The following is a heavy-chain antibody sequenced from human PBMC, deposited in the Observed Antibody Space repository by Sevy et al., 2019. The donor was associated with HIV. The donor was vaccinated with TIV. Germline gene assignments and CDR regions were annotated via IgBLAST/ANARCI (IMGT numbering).Heavy chain of an antibody. Sequence: ASVKVSCKASGYTFTSYGISWVRQAPGQGLEWMGWISAYNGNTNYAQKLQGRVTMTTDTSTSTAYMELRSLRSDDTTVYYCAREMNYYDSSGYYSQYYFDYWGQGTLVTVSS. D-gene: IGHD3-22*01. CDR2: ISAYNGNT. CDR1: GYTFTSYG. CDR3: AREMNYYDSSGYYSQYYFDY. J-gene: IGHJ4*02. V-gene: IGHV1-18*01.